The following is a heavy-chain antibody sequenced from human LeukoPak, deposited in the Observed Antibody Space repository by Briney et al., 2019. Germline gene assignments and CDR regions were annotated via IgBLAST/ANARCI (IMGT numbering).Heavy chain of an antibody. CDR2: ISSSDGGT. Sequence: GGSLRLSCAASGFPFTTYAMSCVRDAPGKGLEWVSAISSSDGGTHYADSVKGRFTSSRDNSKDALYLQMNSLRADDTAVYYCARLRNAMTTPRFDYWGQGTLVAVSS. J-gene: IGHJ4*02. V-gene: IGHV3-23*01. D-gene: IGHD4-11*01. CDR3: ARLRNAMTTPRFDY. CDR1: GFPFTTYA.